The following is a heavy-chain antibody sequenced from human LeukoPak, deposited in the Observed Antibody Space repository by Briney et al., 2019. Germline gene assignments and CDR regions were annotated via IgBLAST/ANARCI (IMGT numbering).Heavy chain of an antibody. V-gene: IGHV5-51*01. CDR1: GYSFTSYW. CDR2: IYPGDSDT. J-gene: IGHJ5*02. D-gene: IGHD6-19*01. Sequence: GESLKISCKGSGYSFTSYWIGWVRQMPGKGLEWMGIIYPGDSDTRYSPSFQGQVIISADKSISTAYLQWSSLKASDTAMYYCAISVAGTVGINWFDPWGQGTLVTVSS. CDR3: AISVAGTVGINWFDP.